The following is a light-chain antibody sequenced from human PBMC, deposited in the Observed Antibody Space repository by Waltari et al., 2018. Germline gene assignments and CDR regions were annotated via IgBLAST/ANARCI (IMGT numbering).Light chain of an antibody. Sequence: SFELTQPPSLSVSPGQTASITCSGGKLDNKYVYWYQQKPGRSPVLVIHEDTQRPSGIPERFSGSNSGNTAILTISGTRAIDEADYYCQTWDSRIVVFGGGTKVTVL. CDR2: EDT. V-gene: IGLV3-1*01. J-gene: IGLJ3*02. CDR1: KLDNKY. CDR3: QTWDSRIVV.